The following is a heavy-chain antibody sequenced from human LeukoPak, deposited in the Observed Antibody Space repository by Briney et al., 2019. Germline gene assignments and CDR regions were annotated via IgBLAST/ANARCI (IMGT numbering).Heavy chain of an antibody. Sequence: SETLSLTCTVSGGSISSYYWSWIRQPPGTGLEWIGYIYYSGSTNYNPSLKSRVTISVDTSKNQFSLKLSSVTAADTAVYYCARDYDYGHFDYWGQGTLVTVSS. V-gene: IGHV4-59*01. CDR3: ARDYDYGHFDY. CDR2: IYYSGST. CDR1: GGSISSYY. D-gene: IGHD4/OR15-4a*01. J-gene: IGHJ4*02.